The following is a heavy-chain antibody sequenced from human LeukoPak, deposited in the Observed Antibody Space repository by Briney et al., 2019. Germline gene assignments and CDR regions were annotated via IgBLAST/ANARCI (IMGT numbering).Heavy chain of an antibody. CDR2: INHSGST. V-gene: IGHV4-34*01. CDR3: ARERRVYSSSWSRVDP. D-gene: IGHD6-13*01. CDR1: GGSFSGYY. J-gene: IGHJ5*02. Sequence: SETLSLTCAVYGGSFSGYYWSWIRQPPGKGLEWIGEINHSGSTNYNPSLKSRVTISVDTSKNQFSLKLGSVTAADTAVYYCARERRVYSSSWSRVDPWGQGTLVTVSS.